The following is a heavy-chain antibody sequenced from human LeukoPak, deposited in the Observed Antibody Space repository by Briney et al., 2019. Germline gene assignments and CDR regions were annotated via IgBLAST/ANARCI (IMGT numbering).Heavy chain of an antibody. CDR3: ASSSYSHYKVRANFGY. V-gene: IGHV3-23*01. J-gene: IGHJ4*02. D-gene: IGHD3-10*01. CDR1: GFTFSSYA. CDR2: ISGSGGST. Sequence: GGSLRLSCAASGFTFSSYAMSWVRQAPGKGLEWVSAISGSGGSTYYADSVKGRFTISRDNSKNTLYLQMNSLRAEDTAVYYCASSSYSHYKVRANFGYWGQGTLVTVSS.